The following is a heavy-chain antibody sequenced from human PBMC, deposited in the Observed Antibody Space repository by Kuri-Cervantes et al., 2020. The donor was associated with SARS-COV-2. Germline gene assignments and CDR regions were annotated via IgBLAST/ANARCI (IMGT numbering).Heavy chain of an antibody. V-gene: IGHV4-59*08. Sequence: SETLSLTCTVSGGSISSYYWSWIRQPPGKGLEWIGYIYYSGSTNYNPSLKSRVTISVDTSKNQFSLKLSSVTAADTAVYYCARQIASVQGAFDIWGQGTMVTVSS. J-gene: IGHJ3*02. CDR2: IYYSGST. CDR1: GGSISSYY. D-gene: IGHD6-25*01. CDR3: ARQIASVQGAFDI.